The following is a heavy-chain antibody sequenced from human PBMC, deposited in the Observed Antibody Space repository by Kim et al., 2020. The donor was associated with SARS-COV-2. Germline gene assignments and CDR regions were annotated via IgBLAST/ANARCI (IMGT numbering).Heavy chain of an antibody. CDR1: GFTFSSYA. J-gene: IGHJ6*02. Sequence: GGSLRLSCAASGFTFSSYAMSWVRQAPGKGLEWVSAISGSGGSTYYADSVKGRFTISRDNSKNTLYLQMNSLRAEDTAVYYCAKQRSSTSSLCMDVWGQGTTVTVSS. D-gene: IGHD2-2*01. V-gene: IGHV3-23*01. CDR2: ISGSGGST. CDR3: AKQRSSTSSLCMDV.